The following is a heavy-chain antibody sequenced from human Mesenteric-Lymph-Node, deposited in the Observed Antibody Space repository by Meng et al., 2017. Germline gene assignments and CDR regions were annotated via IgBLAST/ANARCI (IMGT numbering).Heavy chain of an antibody. Sequence: ASVKVSCKASGYTFTSYAMNWVRQAPGQGLEWMGWINTNTGNPTYAQGFAGRFVFSLDTSVSTAYLQISSLKTEDTAVYYCARHGRAAAGPSYYYYGMDVGGQGTTVTVAS. D-gene: IGHD6-13*01. J-gene: IGHJ6*01. V-gene: IGHV7-4-1*02. CDR3: ARHGRAAAGPSYYYYGMDV. CDR2: INTNTGNP. CDR1: GYTFTSYA.